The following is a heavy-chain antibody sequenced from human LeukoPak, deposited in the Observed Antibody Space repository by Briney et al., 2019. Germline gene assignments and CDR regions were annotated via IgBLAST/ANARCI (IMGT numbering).Heavy chain of an antibody. CDR2: IYHSGST. J-gene: IGHJ4*02. V-gene: IGHV4-4*02. Sequence: SETLSLTCAVSGGSISSSNWWSWVRQPPGKGLEWIGEIYHSGSTNYNPSLKSRVTILVDKSKNQFSLKLSSVTAADTAVYYCARDAFGYSSSWYEVDYWGQGTLVTVSS. CDR3: ARDAFGYSSSWYEVDY. D-gene: IGHD6-13*01. CDR1: GGSISSSNW.